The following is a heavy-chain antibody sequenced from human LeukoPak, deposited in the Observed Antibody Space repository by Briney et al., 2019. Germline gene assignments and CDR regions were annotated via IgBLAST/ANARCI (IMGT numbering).Heavy chain of an antibody. CDR2: IYYSGST. D-gene: IGHD2-2*01. V-gene: IGHV4-59*08. CDR3: ARGWYQLLFFDY. Sequence: SETLSLTCTVSGGSISSYYWSWIRQPPGKGLEWIAYIYYSGSTNYNPSLKSRVTISVDTSKNQFSLKLSSVTAADTAVYYCARGWYQLLFFDYWGQGTLVTVSS. J-gene: IGHJ4*02. CDR1: GGSISSYY.